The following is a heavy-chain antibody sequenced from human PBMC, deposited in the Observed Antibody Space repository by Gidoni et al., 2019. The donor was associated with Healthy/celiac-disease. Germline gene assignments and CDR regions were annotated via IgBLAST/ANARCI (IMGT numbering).Heavy chain of an antibody. CDR1: GFPFSSYA. J-gene: IGHJ6*03. CDR2: ISGSGGST. Sequence: EVQLLESGGGLVQPGGSLRLSCAASGFPFSSYAMRWVRQAPGKGLEWVSAISGSGGSTYYEDSVKGRFTISRDNSKNTLYLQMNSRRAEDTAVYYCAKDGVVVVPAADYYYYYYMDVWGKGTTVTVSS. CDR3: AKDGVVVVPAADYYYYYYMDV. V-gene: IGHV3-23*01. D-gene: IGHD2-2*01.